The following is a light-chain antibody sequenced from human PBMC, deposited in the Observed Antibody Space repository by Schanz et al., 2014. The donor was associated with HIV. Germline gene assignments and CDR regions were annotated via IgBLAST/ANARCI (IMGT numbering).Light chain of an antibody. J-gene: IGLJ3*02. Sequence: QSALTQPRSVSGSPGQSVTISCIGTSSDVGGYNYVSWYQQHPGKAPKLMIYDVSNRPSGVSNRFSGSKSGNTASLTISGLQAEDEADYYCSSYTSSSTWVFGGGTKLTVL. V-gene: IGLV2-14*01. CDR3: SSYTSSSTWV. CDR1: SSDVGGYNY. CDR2: DVS.